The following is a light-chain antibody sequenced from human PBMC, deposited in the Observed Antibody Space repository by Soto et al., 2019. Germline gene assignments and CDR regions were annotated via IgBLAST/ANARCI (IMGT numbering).Light chain of an antibody. CDR3: QQYASARLT. CDR1: LTVTNNY. J-gene: IGKJ1*01. V-gene: IGKV3-20*01. Sequence: EIVLTHSPDTLSLSPGERATLSCRASLTVTNNYLAWYQRRAGQAPRLVIYDASTRATGIPDRFSASGSGTDFTLTLSRREPEDFAVYFCQQYASARLTCGQGTKVEVK. CDR2: DAS.